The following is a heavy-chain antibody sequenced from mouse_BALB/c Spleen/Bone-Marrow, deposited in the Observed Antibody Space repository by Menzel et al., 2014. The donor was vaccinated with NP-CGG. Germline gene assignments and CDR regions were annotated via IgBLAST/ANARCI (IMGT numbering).Heavy chain of an antibody. CDR3: AGGLLLPTPYYYAMDY. D-gene: IGHD2-3*01. Sequence: EVQLQQSGAELVKPGASVKLSCTASGFNIKDTYMHWVKQRPEQGLEWIGRIDPANGNTKYDPKFQGKATITVDTSSTAACLQLSSLTSEDTGVYYCAGGLLLPTPYYYAMDYGGQGTSVAVSA. V-gene: IGHV14-3*02. CDR1: GFNIKDTY. J-gene: IGHJ4*01. CDR2: IDPANGNT.